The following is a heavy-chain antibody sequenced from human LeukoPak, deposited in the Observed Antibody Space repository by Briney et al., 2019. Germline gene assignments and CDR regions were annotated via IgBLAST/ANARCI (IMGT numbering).Heavy chain of an antibody. J-gene: IGHJ4*02. D-gene: IGHD2-15*01. Sequence: PGGSLRLSCAASGFTFDDYTMHWVRQGPGKGLEWVSLVSWDGGSTYYADSVKGRFTISRDNNKNSLYLQMNSLRTEDTALYYCAKEGAATPWFDYWGQGTLVTVSS. CDR2: VSWDGGST. CDR1: GFTFDDYT. V-gene: IGHV3-43*01. CDR3: AKEGAATPWFDY.